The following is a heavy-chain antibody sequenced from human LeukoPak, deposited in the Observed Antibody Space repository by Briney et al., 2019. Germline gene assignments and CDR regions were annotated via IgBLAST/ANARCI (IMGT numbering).Heavy chain of an antibody. J-gene: IGHJ4*02. CDR3: AGGGYSYGQLDY. V-gene: IGHV4-59*01. Sequence: SSETLSLTCTVSGGSISSYYWSWIRQPPGKGLEWIGYIYYSGSTNYNPSLKSRVTISVDTSKNQFSLKLSSVTAADTAVYYCAGGGYSYGQLDYWGQGTLVTVSS. CDR1: GGSISSYY. CDR2: IYYSGST. D-gene: IGHD5-18*01.